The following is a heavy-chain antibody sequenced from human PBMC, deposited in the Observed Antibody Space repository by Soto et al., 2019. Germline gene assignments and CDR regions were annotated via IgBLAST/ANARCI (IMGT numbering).Heavy chain of an antibody. J-gene: IGHJ4*02. CDR3: VKGGELLRLDY. CDR1: GFTFSSYA. D-gene: IGHD1-26*01. V-gene: IGHV3-64D*06. Sequence: GGSLRLSCSASGFTFSSYAMHWVRQAPGQGLESVSAISSNGGSTYYADSVKGRFTISRDNSKNTLYLQMSSLRAEDTAVYYGVKGGELLRLDYWGQGTLVTVSS. CDR2: ISSNGGST.